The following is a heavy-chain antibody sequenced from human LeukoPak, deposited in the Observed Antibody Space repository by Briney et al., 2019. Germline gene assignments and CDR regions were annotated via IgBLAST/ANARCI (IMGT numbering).Heavy chain of an antibody. CDR2: IYHSGST. J-gene: IGHJ2*01. V-gene: IGHV4-38-2*02. CDR1: GYSISSGFY. D-gene: IGHD6-6*01. CDR3: ARDLGYTSSSPFWYFDL. Sequence: SETLSLTCAVSGYSISSGFYWGWIRHPPGKGLEWIGSIYHSGSTYFNPSLKSRVTISVDTSKNQFSLKLSSVTAADTAVYYCARDLGYTSSSPFWYFDLWDRGTLVTVSS.